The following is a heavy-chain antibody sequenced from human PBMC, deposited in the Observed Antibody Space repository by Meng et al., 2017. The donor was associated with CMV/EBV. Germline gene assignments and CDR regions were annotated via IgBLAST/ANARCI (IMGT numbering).Heavy chain of an antibody. CDR1: GGTFSSYA. Sequence: SVKVSCKASGGTFSSYAIGWVRQAPGQGLEWMGGIIPIFGTANYAQKFQGRVTITTDESTSTAYMELSSLRSEDTAVYYCASELTGDPITLDYWGQGTLVTVSS. CDR2: IIPIFGTA. J-gene: IGHJ4*02. V-gene: IGHV1-69*05. CDR3: ASELTGDPITLDY. D-gene: IGHD7-27*01.